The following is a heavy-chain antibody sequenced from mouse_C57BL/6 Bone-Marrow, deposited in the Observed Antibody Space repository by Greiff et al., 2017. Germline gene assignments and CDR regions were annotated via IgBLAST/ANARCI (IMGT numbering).Heavy chain of an antibody. V-gene: IGHV5-16*01. Sequence: EVKLMASEGGLVQPGSSMKLSCTASGFTFSDYYMAWVRQVPEKGLEWVANINYDGSSTYYLDSLKSRFIISRDNAKNILYLQMSSLKSEDTATYYCARAGYLYYFDYWGQGTTLTVSS. CDR1: GFTFSDYY. J-gene: IGHJ2*01. CDR2: INYDGSST. D-gene: IGHD2-3*01. CDR3: ARAGYLYYFDY.